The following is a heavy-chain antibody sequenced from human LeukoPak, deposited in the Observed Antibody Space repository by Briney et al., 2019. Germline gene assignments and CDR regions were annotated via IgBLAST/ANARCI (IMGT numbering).Heavy chain of an antibody. CDR1: GFTFSNYY. V-gene: IGHV3-66*01. Sequence: PGGSLRLSCADSGFTFSNYYMSWVRQAPGKGLEWVSLIYTGGSTYYAGSVKGRFTISRDNSKNTLYLQMNSLRADDTAVYYCATGIRVTVTTPFNYWGQGTLVTVSS. CDR3: ATGIRVTVTTPFNY. CDR2: IYTGGST. J-gene: IGHJ4*02. D-gene: IGHD4-23*01.